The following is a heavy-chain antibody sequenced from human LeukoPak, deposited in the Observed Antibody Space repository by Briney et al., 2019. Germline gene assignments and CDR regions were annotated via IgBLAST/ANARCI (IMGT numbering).Heavy chain of an antibody. Sequence: GGSLRLSCAASGFTFNNYAMSWFRQTPGKGLEWVSAISGSGDRTYYAESVKGRFSISRDNSKNTLYLQMHSLRAEDTAVYYCGKRELWHGSGEDAWGQGTTVTVSS. D-gene: IGHD3-10*01. CDR2: ISGSGDRT. J-gene: IGHJ6*02. CDR1: GFTFNNYA. CDR3: GKRELWHGSGEDA. V-gene: IGHV3-23*01.